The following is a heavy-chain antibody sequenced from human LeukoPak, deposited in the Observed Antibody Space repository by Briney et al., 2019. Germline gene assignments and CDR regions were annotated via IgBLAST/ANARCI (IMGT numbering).Heavy chain of an antibody. D-gene: IGHD3-3*01. J-gene: IGHJ3*02. CDR2: ISSSSSTI. Sequence: SGGSLRLSCAASGFTFNNYAMNWVRQAPGKGLEWVSYISSSSSTIYYADSVKGRFTISRDNAKNSLYLQMNSLRDEDTAVYYCARDSLGFGAPSAFDIWGQGTMVTVSS. CDR3: ARDSLGFGAPSAFDI. V-gene: IGHV3-48*02. CDR1: GFTFNNYA.